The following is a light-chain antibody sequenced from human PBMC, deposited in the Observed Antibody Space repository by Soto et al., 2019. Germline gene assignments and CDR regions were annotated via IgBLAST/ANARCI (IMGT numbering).Light chain of an antibody. Sequence: DIQMTQSPSTLSASVGDRVTITCRASQSISGWLAWYQQKPGKAPTFLIDKASNLESGVPSRFSGSGSGTEFTLTITSLQPDDFATYYCQQYKSYSLTFGHGTKVEIK. CDR3: QQYKSYSLT. J-gene: IGKJ1*01. V-gene: IGKV1-5*03. CDR1: QSISGW. CDR2: KAS.